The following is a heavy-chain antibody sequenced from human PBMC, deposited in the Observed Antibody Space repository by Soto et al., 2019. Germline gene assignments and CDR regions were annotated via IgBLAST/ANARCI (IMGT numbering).Heavy chain of an antibody. V-gene: IGHV3-48*03. D-gene: IGHD3-10*01. CDR1: GFTLSNYE. CDR2: ISSSGDTI. Sequence: EAQLVESGGGLVQPGGSLRLSCVGSGFTLSNYEMTWLRQAPGKGLEWVSYISSSGDTIYYADSVKGRVTISRDNAKNSLFLQMNSLKAKDPSLYYCAADRGWELLWGQGTLVSVSS. J-gene: IGHJ4*02. CDR3: AADRGWELL.